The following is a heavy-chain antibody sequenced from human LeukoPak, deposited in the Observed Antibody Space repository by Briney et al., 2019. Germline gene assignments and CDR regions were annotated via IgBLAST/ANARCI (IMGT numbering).Heavy chain of an antibody. CDR2: IYHSGST. V-gene: IGHV4-38-2*02. Sequence: PSETLSLTCTVSGYSISSGYYWGWIRQPPGKGLEWIGSIYHSGSTYYNPSLKGRVTISLDTSKSQFSLKLSSVTAADTAVYYCARNSYYDNSGEGAFDIWGQGTMVTVSS. D-gene: IGHD3-22*01. J-gene: IGHJ3*02. CDR3: ARNSYYDNSGEGAFDI. CDR1: GYSISSGYY.